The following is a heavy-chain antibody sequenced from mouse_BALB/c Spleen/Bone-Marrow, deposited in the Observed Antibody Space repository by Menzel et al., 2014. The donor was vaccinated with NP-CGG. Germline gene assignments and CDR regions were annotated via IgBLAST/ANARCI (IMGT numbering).Heavy chain of an antibody. V-gene: IGHV1S126*01. D-gene: IGHD1-2*01. CDR3: ARRGTTAKDYAMDY. CDR2: IDPSDSYT. J-gene: IGHJ4*01. CDR1: GYTFTRYW. Sequence: QVQLQQSGAELVKPGASVKISCKASGYTFTRYWMNWVKQRPGQGLEWIGEIDPSDSYTNNNQKFKDKAALTVDKSSSTAYMQLSSLTSEDSAVYYCARRGTTAKDYAMDYWGQGTSVTVSS.